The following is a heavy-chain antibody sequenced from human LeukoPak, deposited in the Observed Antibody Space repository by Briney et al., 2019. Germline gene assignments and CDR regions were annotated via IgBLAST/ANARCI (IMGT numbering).Heavy chain of an antibody. CDR3: ANPPSTIDSWH. Sequence: PSETLSLTCTVSGFSISGGYYWGWVRQPPGKGLEWVSAISGSGGSTYYADSVKGRFTISRDNSKNTLYLQMNSLRAEDTAVYYCANPPSTIDSWHWGQGTLVTVSS. CDR2: ISGSGGST. V-gene: IGHV3-23*01. D-gene: IGHD4/OR15-4a*01. CDR1: GFSISGGY. J-gene: IGHJ1*01.